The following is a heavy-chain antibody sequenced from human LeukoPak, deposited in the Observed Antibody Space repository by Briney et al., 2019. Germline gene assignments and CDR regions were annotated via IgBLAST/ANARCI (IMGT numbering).Heavy chain of an antibody. D-gene: IGHD1-26*01. Sequence: PSQTLSLTCTVSGGSFSSGDYYWSWIRQPPGRGLEWFGYIYYSGSTYYNPSLKSRVTISVDTSKNQFSLKLSSVPAADRAVYYWARARGSYLLTYSDYWGQGTLVTVSS. CDR2: IYYSGST. CDR1: GGSFSSGDYY. V-gene: IGHV4-30-4*08. J-gene: IGHJ4*02. CDR3: ARARGSYLLTYSDY.